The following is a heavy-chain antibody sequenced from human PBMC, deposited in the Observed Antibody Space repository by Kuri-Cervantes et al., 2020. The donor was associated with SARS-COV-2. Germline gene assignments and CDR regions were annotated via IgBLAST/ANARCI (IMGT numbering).Heavy chain of an antibody. V-gene: IGHV3-66*01. Sequence: GGSLRLSCAASGFTVSSNYMSWVRQAPGKGLEWVSVIYSGGSTYCADSVKGRFTISRDNSKNTLYLQMNSLRAEDTAVYYCARGRTMVRVMDVWGKGTTVTFSS. CDR2: IYSGGST. CDR1: GFTVSSNY. CDR3: ARGRTMVRVMDV. J-gene: IGHJ6*03. D-gene: IGHD3-10*01.